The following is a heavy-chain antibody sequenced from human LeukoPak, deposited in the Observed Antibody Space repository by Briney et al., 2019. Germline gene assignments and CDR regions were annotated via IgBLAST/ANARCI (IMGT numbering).Heavy chain of an antibody. V-gene: IGHV3-9*01. CDR2: ISWNSGSI. Sequence: PGRSLRLSCAASGFTFDDYAMHWVRQAPGKGLEWVSGISWNSGSIGYADSVKGRFTISRDNAKNSLYLQMNSLGAEDTALYYCAKDKGPDLFDYWGQGTLVTVSS. CDR1: GFTFDDYA. CDR3: AKDKGPDLFDY. J-gene: IGHJ4*02.